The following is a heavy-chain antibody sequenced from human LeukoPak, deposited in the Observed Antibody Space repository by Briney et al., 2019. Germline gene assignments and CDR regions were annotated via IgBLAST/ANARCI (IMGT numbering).Heavy chain of an antibody. Sequence: GSSVKVSCKASGGTFSSYAISWVRQAPGQGLEWMGGIIPIFGTANYAQKFQGRVMITTDESTSTAYMELSSLRSEDTAVYYCARGPGQCSGGSCYSGYYYYYMDVWGKGTTVTVSS. J-gene: IGHJ6*03. CDR3: ARGPGQCSGGSCYSGYYYYYMDV. CDR1: GGTFSSYA. CDR2: IIPIFGTA. V-gene: IGHV1-69*05. D-gene: IGHD2-15*01.